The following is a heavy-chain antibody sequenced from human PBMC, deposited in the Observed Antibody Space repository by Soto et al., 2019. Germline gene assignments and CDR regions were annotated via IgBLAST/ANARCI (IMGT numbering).Heavy chain of an antibody. CDR1: AGFISRGANF. V-gene: IGHV4-31*02. J-gene: IGHJ4*02. CDR3: ARWRHYYFWRGYPALGRNCFHY. CDR2: ISYTGST. Sequence: TGSAGFISRGANFWCRIRHQPGKGLEWIGYISYTGSTYYNPSLKSRITVSVDTSKNSFSLKLRSVTAADTAVYYCARWRHYYFWRGYPALGRNCFHYWGQVILLTGS. D-gene: IGHD3-3*01.